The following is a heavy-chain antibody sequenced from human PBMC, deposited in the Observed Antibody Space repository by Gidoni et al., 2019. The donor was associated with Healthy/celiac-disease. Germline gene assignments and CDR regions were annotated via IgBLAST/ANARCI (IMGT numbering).Heavy chain of an antibody. V-gene: IGHV4-59*01. CDR2: IYYSGST. J-gene: IGHJ5*02. CDR1: GGSISSYY. Sequence: QVQLQESGPGLVKPSETLSLTCTVSGGSISSYYWSWIRQPPGKGLEWIGYIYYSGSTNYNPSLKSRVTISVDTSKNQFSLKLSSVTAADTAVYYCARDRTDGPNLGWFDPWGQGTLVTVSS. D-gene: IGHD1-1*01. CDR3: ARDRTDGPNLGWFDP.